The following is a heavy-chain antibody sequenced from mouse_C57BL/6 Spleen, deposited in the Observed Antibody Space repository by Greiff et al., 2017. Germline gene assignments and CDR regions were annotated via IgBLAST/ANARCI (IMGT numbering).Heavy chain of an antibody. CDR1: GYTFTTYP. Sequence: QVQLQQSGAELVKPGASVQMSCKASGYTFTTYPIEWMKQNHGKSLEWIGNFHPYNDDTKYNEKFKGKATLTVEKSSSTVYLELSRLTSDDSAVYYCARSYYYGSSYYAMDYWGQGTSVTVSS. CDR3: ARSYYYGSSYYAMDY. CDR2: FHPYNDDT. D-gene: IGHD1-1*01. J-gene: IGHJ4*01. V-gene: IGHV1-47*01.